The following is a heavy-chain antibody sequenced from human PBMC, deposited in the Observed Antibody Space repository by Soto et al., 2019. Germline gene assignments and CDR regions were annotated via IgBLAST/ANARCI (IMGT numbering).Heavy chain of an antibody. D-gene: IGHD2-2*01. CDR2: IYYSGST. CDR3: ARDPKSSSSQRVPFDY. V-gene: IGHV4-31*03. CDR1: GGSISSGGYY. J-gene: IGHJ4*02. Sequence: SETLSLTCTVSGGSISSGGYYWSWIRQHPGKGLEWIGYIYYSGSTYYNPSLKSRVTISVDTSKNQFSLKLSSVTAADTAVYYCARDPKSSSSQRVPFDYWGQGTLVTVSS.